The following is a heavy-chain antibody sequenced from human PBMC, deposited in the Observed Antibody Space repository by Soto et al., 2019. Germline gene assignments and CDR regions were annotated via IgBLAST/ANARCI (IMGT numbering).Heavy chain of an antibody. Sequence: PGGSLRLSCAASGFTFDDYSIHWVRQAPGKGLEWVSGISWNTGSIGYADSVKGRFSISRDNHKNFLYLQMNSLTPEDTALYHFAIGGGYYSPFDYWGQGSLVTVSS. CDR3: AIGGGYYSPFDY. J-gene: IGHJ4*02. D-gene: IGHD6-25*01. CDR2: ISWNTGSI. CDR1: GFTFDDYS. V-gene: IGHV3-9*01.